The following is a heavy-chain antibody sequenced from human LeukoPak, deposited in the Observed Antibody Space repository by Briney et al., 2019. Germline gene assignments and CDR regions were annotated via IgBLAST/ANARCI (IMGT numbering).Heavy chain of an antibody. V-gene: IGHV3-21*01. CDR2: ISSSSSYI. D-gene: IGHD6-19*01. J-gene: IGHJ4*02. Sequence: GGSLRLSCAASGFTFSSYSMNWVRQAPGKGLEWVSSISSSSSYIYYADSVKGRFTISRDNAKNSLYLQMNSLRAEDTAVYYCARDNSLRVAGTVDYWGQGTLVTVSS. CDR3: ARDNSLRVAGTVDY. CDR1: GFTFSSYS.